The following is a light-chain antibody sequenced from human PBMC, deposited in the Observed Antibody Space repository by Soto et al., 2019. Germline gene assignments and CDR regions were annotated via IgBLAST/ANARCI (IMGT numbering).Light chain of an antibody. Sequence: EIVLTQSPATLSLSPGERATLSCRASQSVSSYLAWYQQKPGQAPRLLIYDASNRATGIPARFSGSGSGTDFTLTISSLEPEYFAVYYCQQRRNWPYTFGQGTKLESK. CDR3: QQRRNWPYT. CDR2: DAS. V-gene: IGKV3-11*01. CDR1: QSVSSY. J-gene: IGKJ2*01.